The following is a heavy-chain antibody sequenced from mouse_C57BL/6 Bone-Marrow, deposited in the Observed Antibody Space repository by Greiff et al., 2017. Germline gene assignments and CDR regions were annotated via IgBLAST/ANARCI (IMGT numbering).Heavy chain of an antibody. CDR2: INPSNGGT. J-gene: IGHJ1*03. D-gene: IGHD2-2*01. V-gene: IGHV1-53*01. CDR1: GYPFTSYW. Sequence: QVQLQQPGTELVKPGASVKLSCKASGYPFTSYWMHWVKQRPGQGLEWVGNINPSNGGTNYNEKFKSKATLTVDKTSSTAYMQRSSLTSEDSAVYDCGYYGYDGPCWYFDVWGTGTTVTVSA. CDR3: GYYGYDGPCWYFDV.